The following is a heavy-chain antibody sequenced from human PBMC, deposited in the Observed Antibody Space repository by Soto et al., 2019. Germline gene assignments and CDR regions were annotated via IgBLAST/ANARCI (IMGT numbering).Heavy chain of an antibody. CDR1: GFTFTSSA. V-gene: IGHV1-58*01. CDR2: IVVGSGNT. J-gene: IGHJ4*02. D-gene: IGHD5-12*01. Sequence: ASVKVSCKASGFTFTSSAVQWVRQARGQRLEWIGWIVVGSGNTNYAQKFQERVTITRDMSTSTAYMELSSLRSEDTAVYYCAADGGYDSPFDYWGQGTLVTVSS. CDR3: AADGGYDSPFDY.